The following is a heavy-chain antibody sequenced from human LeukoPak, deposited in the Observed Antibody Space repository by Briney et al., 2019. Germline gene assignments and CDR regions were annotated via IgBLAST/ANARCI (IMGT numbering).Heavy chain of an antibody. D-gene: IGHD2-2*01. Sequence: ASVTVSFMASGYTFTAYFMHWVRQVPGQGLEWMGRINPNSGGKDYAQNFQGRVTMTRDTSIGTDYMELTRLRSDDTAVYFCAREGSTSSRFLPLDSWGQGTLVTVSS. CDR1: GYTFTAYF. CDR3: AREGSTSSRFLPLDS. CDR2: INPNSGGK. V-gene: IGHV1-2*06. J-gene: IGHJ4*02.